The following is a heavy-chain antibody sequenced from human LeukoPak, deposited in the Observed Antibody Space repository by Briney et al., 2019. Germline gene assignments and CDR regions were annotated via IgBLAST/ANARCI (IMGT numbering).Heavy chain of an antibody. V-gene: IGHV3-30*03. CDR3: ETAWYYYDSSGYSPRFDY. CDR2: ISYDGSNK. CDR1: GFTFSSYG. D-gene: IGHD3-22*01. J-gene: IGHJ4*02. Sequence: GRSLRLSCAASGFTFSSYGMHWVRQAPGKGLEWVAVISYDGSNKYYADSMKGRFTISRDNSKNTLYLQMNSLRAEDTAVYYCETAWYYYDSSGYSPRFDYWGQGTLVTVSS.